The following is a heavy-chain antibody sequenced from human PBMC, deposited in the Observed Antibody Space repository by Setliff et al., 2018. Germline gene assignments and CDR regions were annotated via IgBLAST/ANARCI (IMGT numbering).Heavy chain of an antibody. V-gene: IGHV4-34*01. CDR1: GGTFSDYY. CDR2: INHRGST. J-gene: IGHJ4*02. D-gene: IGHD6-6*01. Sequence: PSETLSLTCAAYGGTFSDYYWTWIRQPPGKGLEWIGEINHRGSTNYNPSLKSRAIISIDTSKDQFSLKLISMSAADTAVYFCARGRNIAARLLDSWGQGALVTVSS. CDR3: ARGRNIAARLLDS.